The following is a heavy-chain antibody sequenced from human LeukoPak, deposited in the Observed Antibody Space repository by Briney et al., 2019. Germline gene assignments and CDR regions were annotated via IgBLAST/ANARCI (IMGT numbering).Heavy chain of an antibody. Sequence: GGSLRLSCAASGFTFNNYAMSWVRQAPGMGLEWLSYVSGSGGATYYAASVKGRFTISRDNSKNEVYLQMGSLRAEDTAVYYCAKNRGGTYKYYMQLWANGTTVTVSS. J-gene: IGHJ6*03. V-gene: IGHV3-23*01. CDR3: AKNRGGTYKYYMQL. CDR1: GFTFNNYA. CDR2: VSGSGGAT. D-gene: IGHD7-27*01.